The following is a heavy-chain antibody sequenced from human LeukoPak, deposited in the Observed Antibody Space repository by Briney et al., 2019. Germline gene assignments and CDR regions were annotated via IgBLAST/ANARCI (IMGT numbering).Heavy chain of an antibody. Sequence: ASVMVSCKASGYTFISYGLRWLRQAPGQWLEWMGWISAYNGNTNYAQKLQGRVTMTTDTSTSTAYMELRSLRSDDTAVYYCARSGDYGEQENDYWGQGTLVTVSS. J-gene: IGHJ4*02. D-gene: IGHD4-17*01. CDR1: GYTFISYG. CDR3: ARSGDYGEQENDY. CDR2: ISAYNGNT. V-gene: IGHV1-18*01.